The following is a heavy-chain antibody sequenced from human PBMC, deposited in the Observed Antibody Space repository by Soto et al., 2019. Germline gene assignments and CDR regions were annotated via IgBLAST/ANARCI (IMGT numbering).Heavy chain of an antibody. CDR2: ISAYNGNT. J-gene: IGHJ3*02. CDR3: ARDEAADTRGAFDI. V-gene: IGHV1-18*01. CDR1: GYTFTSYG. Sequence: ASVKVSCKASGYTFTSYGISWVRQAPGQGLEWMGWISAYNGNTNYAQKLQGRVTMTTDTSTSTAYMELRSLRSDDTAVDYCARDEAADTRGAFDIWGQGTMVTVSS. D-gene: IGHD6-25*01.